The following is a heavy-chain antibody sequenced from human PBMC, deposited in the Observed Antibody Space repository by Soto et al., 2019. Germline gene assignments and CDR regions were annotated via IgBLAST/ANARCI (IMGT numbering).Heavy chain of an antibody. Sequence: SETLSLTCAVSGGSISSSNWWSWVRQPPGKGLEWIGEIYHSGSTNYNPSLKSRVTISVDKSKNQFSLKLSSVTAADTAVYYCARAGFGELFSNWFAPWGQGTLVTVSS. D-gene: IGHD3-10*01. J-gene: IGHJ5*02. CDR2: IYHSGST. CDR3: ARAGFGELFSNWFAP. CDR1: GGSISSSNW. V-gene: IGHV4-4*02.